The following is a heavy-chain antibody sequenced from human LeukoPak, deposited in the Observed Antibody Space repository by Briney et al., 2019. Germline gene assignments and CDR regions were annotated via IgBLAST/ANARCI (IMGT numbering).Heavy chain of an antibody. V-gene: IGHV3-21*04. CDR3: AKEGDYGSNAGYYFDC. Sequence: GGSLRLSCAASGFTFSTYSMNWVRQAPGKGLEWVSSISGSGTYIYYADSLKGRFTISRDNSKTTLYLQMNSLRAEDTAVYYCAKEGDYGSNAGYYFDCWGQGTLVTVSS. CDR1: GFTFSTYS. CDR2: ISGSGTYI. D-gene: IGHD4-23*01. J-gene: IGHJ4*02.